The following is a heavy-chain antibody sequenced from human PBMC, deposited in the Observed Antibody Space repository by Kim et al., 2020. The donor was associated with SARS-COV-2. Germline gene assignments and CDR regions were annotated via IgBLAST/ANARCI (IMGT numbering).Heavy chain of an antibody. CDR2: ISSSSSDI. CDR1: GFTFSSYS. CDR3: SRDHEYSSSSLFCD. V-gene: IGHV3-21*01. D-gene: IGHD6-6*01. Sequence: GGSLRLSCAASGFTFSSYSMNWVRQAPGKGLEWVSSISSSSSDIYYADSVKGRFTISRDNAKNSLYLQMNSLRAEDTAVYYCSRDHEYSSSSLFCDWGQGTLVTVSS. J-gene: IGHJ4*02.